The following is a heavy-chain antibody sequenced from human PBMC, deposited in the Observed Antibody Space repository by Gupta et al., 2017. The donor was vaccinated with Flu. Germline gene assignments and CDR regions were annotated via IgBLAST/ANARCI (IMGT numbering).Heavy chain of an antibody. Sequence: EVQLVESGGGLVQPGGSLRLSCAASGFTLSSYWMHWVRQAPGKGLVWLSRINSDGSSTSYADSVKGRFTISRDNAKNTLYLQMNSLRADDTAVYYCARGIYCGSSSCYGGGSYYYGLDVWGQGTAVTVSS. CDR2: INSDGSST. D-gene: IGHD2-2*01. V-gene: IGHV3-74*01. CDR1: GFTLSSYW. J-gene: IGHJ6*02. CDR3: ARGIYCGSSSCYGGGSYYYGLDV.